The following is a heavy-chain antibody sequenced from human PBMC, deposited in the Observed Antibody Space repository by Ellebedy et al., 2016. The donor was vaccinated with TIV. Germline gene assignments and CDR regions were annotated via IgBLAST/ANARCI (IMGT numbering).Heavy chain of an antibody. V-gene: IGHV4-38-2*02. CDR3: ARDPALPRGRFDP. CDR2: INHRGST. J-gene: IGHJ5*02. CDR1: GYSISSGYY. Sequence: MPSETLSLTCTVSGYSISSGYYWGWFRQPPGKGLEWVGSINHRGSTYYNPSLKSRVTISVDTSKNQFPLTLSSVTAADTAVYYCARDPALPRGRFDPWGQGTLVTVSS.